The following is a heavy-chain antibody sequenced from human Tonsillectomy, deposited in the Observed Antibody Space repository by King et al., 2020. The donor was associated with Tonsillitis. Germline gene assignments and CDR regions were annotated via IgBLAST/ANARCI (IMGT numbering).Heavy chain of an antibody. CDR3: ARDRSSGWPGVPDI. CDR1: GFTFSSYH. D-gene: IGHD6-19*01. CDR2: ISSRSSTI. J-gene: IGHJ3*02. Sequence: VQLVESGGGLVQPGGSLRLSCAASGFTFSSYHMNWVRQAPGKGLEGVSYISSRSSTIYYLDSVEGRFTSSRDNAKNSLYLQMNSLRAEDTAVYYCARDRSSGWPGVPDIWGQGTLVIVSS. V-gene: IGHV3-48*01.